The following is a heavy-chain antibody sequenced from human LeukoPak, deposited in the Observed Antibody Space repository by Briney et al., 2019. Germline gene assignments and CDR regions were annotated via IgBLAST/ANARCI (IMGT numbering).Heavy chain of an antibody. J-gene: IGHJ4*02. CDR2: IDQDGSEK. CDR1: GFTFSSFW. D-gene: IGHD3-3*01. Sequence: GGSLRLSCAASGFTFSSFWMHWVRQAPGKGLEWVANIDQDGSEKFYADSVKGRFTISRDNAKNSLYLQMNSLRAEDTAVYYCTKFLGYWGQGILVTVSS. V-gene: IGHV3-7*01. CDR3: TKFLGY.